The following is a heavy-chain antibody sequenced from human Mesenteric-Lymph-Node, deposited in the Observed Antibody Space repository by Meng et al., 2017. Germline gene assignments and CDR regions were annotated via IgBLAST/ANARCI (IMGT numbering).Heavy chain of an antibody. CDR2: ISGSGGNT. Sequence: GESLKISCAASGFIFTNYAMSWVRQAPGKGLEWVLGISGSGGNTYYADSVKGRFTISRDDSKSTLYLQMTSLRAEDTAVYYCAKACGGSCRYFDYWGQGALVTVSS. CDR1: GFIFTNYA. V-gene: IGHV3-23*01. CDR3: AKACGGSCRYFDY. J-gene: IGHJ4*02. D-gene: IGHD2-15*01.